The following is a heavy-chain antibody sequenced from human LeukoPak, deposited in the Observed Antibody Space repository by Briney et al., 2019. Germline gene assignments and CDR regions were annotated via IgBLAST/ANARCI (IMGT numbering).Heavy chain of an antibody. CDR2: I. V-gene: IGHV4-39*02. CDR1: GGSISSGPYY. J-gene: IGHJ5*02. CDR3: ARDSGTSGEVKFDP. Sequence: SETLSLTCTVSGGSISSGPYYWGWIRQPPGKGLEWIGNIYNPSLKSRVTISIDTSKNQFYLKLSSLTAADTAVYYCARDSGTSGEVKFDPWGQGALVTVSS. D-gene: IGHD3-10*01.